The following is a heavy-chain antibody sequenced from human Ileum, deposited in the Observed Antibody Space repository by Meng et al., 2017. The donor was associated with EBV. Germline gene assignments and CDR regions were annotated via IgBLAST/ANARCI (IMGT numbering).Heavy chain of an antibody. J-gene: IGHJ4*02. D-gene: IGHD1-26*01. Sequence: QVQLQGSGPGLVKPSETLSSTFTVSGGSVSSAHSFWTWIRQPPGKGLEWIGYMSYSGSTNYSPPLESRVTISVDTSKNQFSLKLSSVTAADTAVYYCAGDPHSGSPHWGQGTLVTVSS. CDR1: GGSVSSAHSF. V-gene: IGHV4-61*01. CDR3: AGDPHSGSPH. CDR2: MSYSGST.